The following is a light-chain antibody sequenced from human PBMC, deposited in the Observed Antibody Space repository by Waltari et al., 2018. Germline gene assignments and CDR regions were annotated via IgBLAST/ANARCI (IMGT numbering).Light chain of an antibody. V-gene: IGKV1-5*03. J-gene: IGKJ4*01. CDR3: QEYDSLPVT. CDR1: QSVKNN. CDR2: KAS. Sequence: DIQMTQSPSSLSASVGDRVTITCRASQSVKNNLAWYQQAPGKAPKVLIHKASRLESGAPSRFSGSGYGTEFTLTISSLQPGDFATYYCQEYDSLPVTFGGGTKVEI.